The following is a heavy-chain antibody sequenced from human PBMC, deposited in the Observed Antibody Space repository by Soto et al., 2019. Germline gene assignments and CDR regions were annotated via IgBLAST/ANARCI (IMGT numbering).Heavy chain of an antibody. CDR2: IKEDGSKQ. CDR1: VFTFSNYW. V-gene: IGHV3-7*03. J-gene: IGHJ4*02. CDR3: ARGTRNPCLDN. Sequence: GSLRLSCAASVFTFSNYWMNWVRQAPGKGLEWVGNIKEDGSKQGYVDSVRGRFTISRDNAKNSLYLQINSLRAEDTAVYYCARGTRNPCLDNWGQGTLVTVSS. D-gene: IGHD1-7*01.